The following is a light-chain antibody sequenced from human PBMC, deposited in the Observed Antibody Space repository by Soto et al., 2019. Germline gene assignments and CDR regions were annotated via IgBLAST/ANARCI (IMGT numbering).Light chain of an antibody. CDR1: SSDVGGYNY. CDR2: DVS. CDR3: CSNAGSYEV. J-gene: IGLJ2*01. V-gene: IGLV2-11*01. Sequence: QSVLTQPRSVSGSPGQSVTISCTGTSSDVGGYNYVSWYQQHPGKAPKGMIYDVSERPSGVPDRFSGSKSGNTASLTISGLQAEDEADYYCCSNAGSYEVFGGGTKVTDL.